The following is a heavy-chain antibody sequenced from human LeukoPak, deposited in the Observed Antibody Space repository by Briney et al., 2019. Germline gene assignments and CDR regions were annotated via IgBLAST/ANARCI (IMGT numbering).Heavy chain of an antibody. CDR2: IYYSGKT. J-gene: IGHJ2*01. D-gene: IGHD1-26*01. Sequence: SETLSLTCAVYGGSFSGYYWSWIRQPPGKGLEWIGSIYYSGKTYYNPSLRSRVTISVDTSKNQFSLKLSSVIAADTAVYYCARCRVGASLSDWYFDLWGRGTLVTVSS. CDR1: GGSFSGYY. CDR3: ARCRVGASLSDWYFDL. V-gene: IGHV4-34*01.